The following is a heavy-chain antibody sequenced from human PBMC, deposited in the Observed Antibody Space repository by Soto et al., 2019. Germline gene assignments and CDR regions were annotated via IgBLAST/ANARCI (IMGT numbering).Heavy chain of an antibody. D-gene: IGHD6-13*01. Sequence: GASVKVSCKASGGTFSSYAISWVRQAPGQGLEWMGGIIPIFGTANYAQKFQGRVTITADESTSTAYMELSSLRSEDTAVYYCARTSEQQPDCYGMDVWGQGTTVTVSS. CDR1: GGTFSSYA. CDR2: IIPIFGTA. CDR3: ARTSEQQPDCYGMDV. J-gene: IGHJ6*02. V-gene: IGHV1-69*13.